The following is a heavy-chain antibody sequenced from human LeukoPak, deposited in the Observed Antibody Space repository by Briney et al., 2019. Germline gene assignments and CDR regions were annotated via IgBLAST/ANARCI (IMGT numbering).Heavy chain of an antibody. D-gene: IGHD2-2*01. CDR3: ARKSGYCSSTSCYGSSYAFDI. CDR2: INPSGGST. V-gene: IGHV1-46*01. Sequence: ASVKVSCKASGYTYTSYYMHWVRQAPGQGLEWMGIINPSGGSTSYAQKFQGRVTMTRDTSTSTVYMELSSLRSEDTAVYYCARKSGYCSSTSCYGSSYAFDIWGQGTMVTVSS. CDR1: GYTYTSYY. J-gene: IGHJ3*02.